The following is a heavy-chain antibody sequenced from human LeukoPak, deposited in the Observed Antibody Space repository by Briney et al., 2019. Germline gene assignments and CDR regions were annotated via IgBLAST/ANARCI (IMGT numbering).Heavy chain of an antibody. V-gene: IGHV3-74*01. J-gene: IGHJ6*03. CDR2: INADGSRT. CDR3: ARGSVTKGYFYYMDV. D-gene: IGHD4-17*01. Sequence: GGSLRLSCAVSGFTFSSYWMHWLRQAPGKGLVWVSRINADGSRTNYADPVKGRFTISRDNAKNTLYLQMNSLRADDTAVYYCARGSVTKGYFYYMDVWGKGTTVSVSS. CDR1: GFTFSSYW.